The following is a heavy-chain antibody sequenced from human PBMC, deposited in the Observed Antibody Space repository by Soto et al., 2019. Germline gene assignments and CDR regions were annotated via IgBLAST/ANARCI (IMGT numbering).Heavy chain of an antibody. CDR1: GGTFRTSA. CDR2: IMPVFPTP. CDR3: ARDKDRQQLGGNYYYIMDV. J-gene: IGHJ6*01. V-gene: IGHV1-69*12. Sequence: QVQLVQSGAEVKKPGSSVKVSCKTSGGTFRTSAISWVRQAAGQGLEWMGGIMPVFPTPDYAQKFQGRVTITADESTSTAYMELSSLRSEDTAFYYCARDKDRQQLGGNYYYIMDVWGQGTTVTVSS. D-gene: IGHD3-3*02.